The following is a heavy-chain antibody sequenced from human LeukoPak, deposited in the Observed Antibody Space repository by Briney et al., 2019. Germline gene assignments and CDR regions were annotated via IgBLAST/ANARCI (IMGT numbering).Heavy chain of an antibody. CDR3: ARVQGQFLESLFDFHFDY. V-gene: IGHV4-34*01. CDR2: ISYTGDT. J-gene: IGHJ4*02. Sequence: SETLSLTCGVFGGSFSGYSWNWIRRAPGKGLEWIGDISYTGDTNYSPSLKSRVAISMDTSKNQFSLELTSVTAADTAIYYCARVQGQFLESLFDFHFDYWGQGTLVTVSS. CDR1: GGSFSGYS. D-gene: IGHD3-3*01.